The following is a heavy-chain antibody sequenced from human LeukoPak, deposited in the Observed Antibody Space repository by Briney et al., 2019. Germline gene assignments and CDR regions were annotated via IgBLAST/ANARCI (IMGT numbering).Heavy chain of an antibody. CDR2: IYYSGST. J-gene: IGHJ3*02. CDR1: GGSISSGDYY. D-gene: IGHD4-23*01. Sequence: SETLSLTCTVSGGSISSGDYYWSWIRQPPGKGLEWIGYIYYSGSTNYNPSLKSRVTISVDTSKNQFSLKLSSVTAADTAVYYCAREGTTVVTPSHAFDIWGQGTMVTVSS. V-gene: IGHV4-61*08. CDR3: AREGTTVVTPSHAFDI.